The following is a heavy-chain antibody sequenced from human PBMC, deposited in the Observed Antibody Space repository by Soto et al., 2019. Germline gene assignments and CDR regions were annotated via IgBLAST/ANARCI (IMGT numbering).Heavy chain of an antibody. J-gene: IGHJ5*02. D-gene: IGHD6-13*01. V-gene: IGHV1-18*01. CDR2: ISAYNGNT. CDR1: GDTFYSYG. Sequence: TSVKVACKASGDTFYSYGISWVRQAPGQGLEWMGWISAYNGNTNYAQKLQGRVTMTTDTSTSTAYMELRSLRSDDTAVYYWAKGSSSSGFDPWGQGTLVTGSS. CDR3: AKGSSSSGFDP.